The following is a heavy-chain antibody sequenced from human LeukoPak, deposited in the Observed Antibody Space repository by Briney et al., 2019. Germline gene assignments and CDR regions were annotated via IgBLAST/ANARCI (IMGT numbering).Heavy chain of an antibody. Sequence: ASVKVSCKASGCTFSSYAISWVRQAPGQGLDWMGRIIPMLGIAIYGQKFQGRVTITADKFTSTAYMELSSLRSEDTAVYYCARTLLLAAAVTGAFDSLGQGTMVTVSS. D-gene: IGHD6-13*01. J-gene: IGHJ3*02. V-gene: IGHV1-69*04. CDR1: GCTFSSYA. CDR3: ARTLLLAAAVTGAFDS. CDR2: IIPMLGIA.